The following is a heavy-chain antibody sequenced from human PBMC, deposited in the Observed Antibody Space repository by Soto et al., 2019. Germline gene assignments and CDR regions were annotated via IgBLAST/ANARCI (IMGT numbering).Heavy chain of an antibody. V-gene: IGHV4-30-2*01. D-gene: IGHD6-13*01. CDR2: IYHSRIT. CDR1: GGSISSGGYS. CDR3: ARGGTAAASRRNNWLDP. Sequence: PSETLSLTCAVSGGSISSGGYSWSWIRQPPRKGLEWIGYIYHSRITYYNPSLKSRVTISVDRSKNQFSLKLSSVTAAETAVYYCARGGTAAASRRNNWLDPWGQGTLVVFSS. J-gene: IGHJ5*02.